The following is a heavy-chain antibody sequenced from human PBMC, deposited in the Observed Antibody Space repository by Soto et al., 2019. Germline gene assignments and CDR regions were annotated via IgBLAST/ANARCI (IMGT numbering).Heavy chain of an antibody. CDR1: GFTFSSHA. V-gene: IGHV3-48*02. J-gene: IGHJ6*02. Sequence: QAGGSLRLSCAASGFTFSSHAMNWVRQAPGKGLEWVSFISSTSSTKNYADSVKGRFTISRDNAKNSLYLQMSSLRDEDTAVYYCARRITMVRGPYYYYGLDVWGQGTTVTVSS. D-gene: IGHD3-10*01. CDR2: ISSTSSTK. CDR3: ARRITMVRGPYYYYGLDV.